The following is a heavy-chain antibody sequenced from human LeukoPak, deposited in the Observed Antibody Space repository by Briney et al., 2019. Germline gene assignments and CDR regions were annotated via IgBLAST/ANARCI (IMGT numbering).Heavy chain of an antibody. CDR2: IHISGKT. CDR3: ARHLGEGTYPMDR. V-gene: IGHV4-59*08. J-gene: IGHJ5*02. Sequence: SGTLSLTCTVSGASITDYYWSWIRQTPELGLEYIGYIHISGKTYNNPSLKGRVTVSLDTSQNQFSLKLTSVTAADTAVYFCARHLGEGTYPMDRWGQGTLVTVSS. CDR1: GASITDYY. D-gene: IGHD1-26*01.